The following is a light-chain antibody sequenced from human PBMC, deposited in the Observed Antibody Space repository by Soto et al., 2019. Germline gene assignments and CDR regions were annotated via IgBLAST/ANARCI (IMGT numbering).Light chain of an antibody. Sequence: QSALTQPASVSVSPGQSITISCTGTTSDVGGYNYVSWYQQYPGKAPKLLIYDVSNRPSGVSNRFSGSKSGNTASLTISGLQAEDEADYYCSSYTSSSTKVVFGGGTQLTVL. J-gene: IGLJ2*01. CDR3: SSYTSSSTKVV. V-gene: IGLV2-14*01. CDR1: TSDVGGYNY. CDR2: DVS.